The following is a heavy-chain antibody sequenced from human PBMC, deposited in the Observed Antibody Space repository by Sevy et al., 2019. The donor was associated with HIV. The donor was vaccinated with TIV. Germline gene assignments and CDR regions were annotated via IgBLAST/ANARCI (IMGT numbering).Heavy chain of an antibody. CDR3: ARDNEVPFDY. J-gene: IGHJ4*02. V-gene: IGHV3-33*01. CDR1: GFTFSSYG. CDR2: IWYDGSNK. Sequence: GGSLRLSCAASGFTFSSYGMNWVRQAPGKGLEWVAVIWYDGSNKYYADSVKGRFTISRDNSKNTLYLQMNSLRAEDTAVHYCARDNEVPFDYWGQGTLVTVSS. D-gene: IGHD2-8*01.